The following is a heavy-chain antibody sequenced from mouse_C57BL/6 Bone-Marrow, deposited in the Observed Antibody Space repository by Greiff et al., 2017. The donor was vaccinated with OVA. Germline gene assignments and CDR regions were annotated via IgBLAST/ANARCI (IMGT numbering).Heavy chain of an antibody. CDR3: TRGYYDYEGVDY. CDR1: GFTFSSYA. Sequence: EVMLVESGEGLVKPGGSLKLSCAASGFTFSSYAMSWVRQTPEKRLEWVAYISSGGDYIYYADTVKGRFTISRDNARNTLYLQMSSLKSEDTAMYYCTRGYYDYEGVDYWGQGTTLTVSS. J-gene: IGHJ2*01. D-gene: IGHD2-4*01. CDR2: ISSGGDYI. V-gene: IGHV5-9-1*02.